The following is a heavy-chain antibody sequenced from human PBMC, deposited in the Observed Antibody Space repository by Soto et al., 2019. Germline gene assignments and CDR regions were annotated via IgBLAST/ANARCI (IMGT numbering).Heavy chain of an antibody. J-gene: IGHJ4*02. D-gene: IGHD2-8*01. V-gene: IGHV4-39*01. CDR3: GRVMIGTSRHTDSDY. Sequence: AETLSLTCTVSGASISSRDYYWGWIRQTPGKGLEWIGNIDYNGVTYYNPSLKSRVTVSKDTSKNQFSLKVASVTAADTAIYYCGRVMIGTSRHTDSDYWGQGTQVTVSS. CDR1: GASISSRDYY. CDR2: IDYNGVT.